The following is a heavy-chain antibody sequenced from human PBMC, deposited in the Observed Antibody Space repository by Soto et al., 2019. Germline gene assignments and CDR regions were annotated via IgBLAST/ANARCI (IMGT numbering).Heavy chain of an antibody. D-gene: IGHD3-9*01. J-gene: IGHJ6*02. V-gene: IGHV4-31*03. Sequence: SETLSLTCTVSGGSISSGGYYWSWIRQHPGKGLEWIGYIYYSGSTYYNPSLKSRVTISVDTSKNQFSLKLSSVTAADTAMYYCAREAREYYDILTDRDYYYYGMDVWGQGTTVTVSS. CDR3: AREAREYYDILTDRDYYYYGMDV. CDR1: GGSISSGGYY. CDR2: IYYSGST.